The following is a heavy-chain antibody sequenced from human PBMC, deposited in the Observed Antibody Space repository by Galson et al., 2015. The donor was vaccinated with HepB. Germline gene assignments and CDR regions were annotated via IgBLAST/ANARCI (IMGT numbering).Heavy chain of an antibody. CDR2: ISSSSSTI. CDR3: AREGEYCTNGVCYPDPENY. CDR1: GFTFSSYS. Sequence: SLRLSCAASGFTFSSYSMNWVRQAPGKGLEWVSYISSSSSTIYYADSVKGRFTISRDNAKNSLYLQMNSLRDEDTAVYYCAREGEYCTNGVCYPDPENYWGQGTLVTVSS. D-gene: IGHD2-8*01. J-gene: IGHJ4*02. V-gene: IGHV3-48*02.